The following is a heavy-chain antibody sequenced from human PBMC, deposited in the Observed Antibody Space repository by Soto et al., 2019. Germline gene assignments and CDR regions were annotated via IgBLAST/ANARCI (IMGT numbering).Heavy chain of an antibody. CDR2: ISSSGSTI. J-gene: IGHJ6*02. CDR1: GFTFSDYY. Sequence: GALRLSCAASGFTFSDYYMSWIRQAPGKGLEWVSYISSSGSTIYYADSVKGRFTISRDNAKNSLYLQMNSLRAEDTAVYYCARALRFLEWLSPGRYYGMDVWGQGTTVTVSS. D-gene: IGHD3-3*01. CDR3: ARALRFLEWLSPGRYYGMDV. V-gene: IGHV3-11*01.